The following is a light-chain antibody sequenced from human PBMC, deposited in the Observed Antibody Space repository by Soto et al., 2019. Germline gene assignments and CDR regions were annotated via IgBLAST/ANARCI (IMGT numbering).Light chain of an antibody. CDR1: QGISTS. CDR3: QQTNSFPLT. Sequence: DIQMTQSPSSVSASVGDGVTITCRASQGISTSLGWYQQKPGKAPKLLIYAASSLQSGVPSRFSGTGSGTDFTLPISSLQPEDFATYYCQQTNSFPLTFGGGTKVEIK. J-gene: IGKJ4*01. CDR2: AAS. V-gene: IGKV1D-12*01.